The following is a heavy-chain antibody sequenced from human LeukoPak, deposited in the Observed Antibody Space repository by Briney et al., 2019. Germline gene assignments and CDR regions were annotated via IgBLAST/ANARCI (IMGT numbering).Heavy chain of an antibody. J-gene: IGHJ6*02. V-gene: IGHV3-23*01. D-gene: IGHD1-26*01. Sequence: GGSLRLSCAASGFAFNTYAMIWVRQAPVKGLEWVSAIGGSGTSTFSADSLKDRFIISRDNSKNTLYLQMNSLRAEDTAVYYCAKPSLGHAPSYYTLDVWGQGTTVTVSS. CDR3: AKPSLGHAPSYYTLDV. CDR1: GFAFNTYA. CDR2: IGGSGTST.